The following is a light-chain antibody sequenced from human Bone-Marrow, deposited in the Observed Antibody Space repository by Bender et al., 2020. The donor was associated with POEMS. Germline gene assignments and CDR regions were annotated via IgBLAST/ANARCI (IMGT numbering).Light chain of an antibody. V-gene: IGLV2-14*03. CDR1: NSDIGGFNY. J-gene: IGLJ3*02. Sequence: QSALTQPASVSGSPGQSITISCTGTNSDIGGFNYVSWYQQHPGKAPKLIIYDVTDRPSGISARFSGSKSANTASLTISGLQVEDEADYYCSSYTSSRTWVFGGGTKLTVL. CDR3: SSYTSSRTWV. CDR2: DVT.